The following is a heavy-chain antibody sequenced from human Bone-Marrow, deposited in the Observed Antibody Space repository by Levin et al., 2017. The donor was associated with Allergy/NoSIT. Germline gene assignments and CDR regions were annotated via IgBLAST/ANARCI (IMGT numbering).Heavy chain of an antibody. V-gene: IGHV1-8*01. CDR3: ARMYYDRRTDIKWFDP. CDR2: MNPNSGNT. CDR1: GYTFTSYD. Sequence: ASVKVSCKASGYTFTSYDINWVRQATGQGLEWMGWMNPNSGNTGYAQKFQGRVTMTRDTSISTAYMELSSLRSEDTAVYYCARMYYDRRTDIKWFDPWGQGTLVTVSS. D-gene: IGHD3-22*01. J-gene: IGHJ5*02.